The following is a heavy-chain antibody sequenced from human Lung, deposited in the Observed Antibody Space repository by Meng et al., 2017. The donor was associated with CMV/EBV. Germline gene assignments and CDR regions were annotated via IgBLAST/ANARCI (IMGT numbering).Heavy chain of an antibody. V-gene: IGHV4-39*07. Sequence: SXTLSLXCTVPGVSISSSTYYWDWIRQPPGKGLEYIGSIYYSGSTYYNPSLKGRVTISVDASKNQFSLKLTSVTAADTAVYYCARSEPAESYCTNGVCYDYYYGMDVWXQGTTVTVSS. D-gene: IGHD2-8*01. CDR1: GVSISSSTYY. J-gene: IGHJ6*02. CDR2: IYYSGST. CDR3: ARSEPAESYCTNGVCYDYYYGMDV.